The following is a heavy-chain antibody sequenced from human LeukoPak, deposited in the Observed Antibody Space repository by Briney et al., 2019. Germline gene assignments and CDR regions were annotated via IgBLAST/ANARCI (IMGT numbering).Heavy chain of an antibody. Sequence: GESLKISCKGSGYRFTSYWIGWVRQMPGKGLEWMGIIYPADSDTTYSPSSQGQVTISADKSITTAYLQWNSLKASDTAMYYCARLHDYGDPRVAFDIWGPGTMVTVSS. D-gene: IGHD4-17*01. V-gene: IGHV5-51*01. J-gene: IGHJ3*02. CDR1: GYRFTSYW. CDR2: IYPADSDT. CDR3: ARLHDYGDPRVAFDI.